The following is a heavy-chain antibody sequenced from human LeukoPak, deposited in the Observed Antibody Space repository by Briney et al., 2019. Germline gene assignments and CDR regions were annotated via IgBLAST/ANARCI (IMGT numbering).Heavy chain of an antibody. J-gene: IGHJ6*03. Sequence: ASVKVSCKAPGYTFTSYDINWVRQATGQGLEWMGWMNPNSGNTGYAQKFQGRVTMTRNTSISTAYMELSSLRSEDTAVYYCARGHYGSSWYYYYYYMDVWGKGTTVTVSS. D-gene: IGHD6-13*01. CDR3: ARGHYGSSWYYYYYYMDV. CDR2: MNPNSGNT. CDR1: GYTFTSYD. V-gene: IGHV1-8*01.